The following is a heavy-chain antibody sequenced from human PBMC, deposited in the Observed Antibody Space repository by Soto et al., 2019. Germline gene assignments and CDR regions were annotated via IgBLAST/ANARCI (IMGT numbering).Heavy chain of an antibody. V-gene: IGHV1-46*01. D-gene: IGHD2-2*01. CDR3: AREGLVLVPTTVNSDYYYYAMDV. CDR2: INPSGGST. CDR1: GYTFTSYE. J-gene: IGHJ6*02. Sequence: ASVKVSCKASGYTFTSYEMYWVRQAPGQGLEWMGIINPSGGSTTYAQKFQGRVTITADESTSTAYMELSSLRSEDTAVYYCAREGLVLVPTTVNSDYYYYAMDVWGQGTTVTVSS.